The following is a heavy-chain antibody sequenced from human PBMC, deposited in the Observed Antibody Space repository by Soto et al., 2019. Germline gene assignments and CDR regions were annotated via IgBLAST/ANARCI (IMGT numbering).Heavy chain of an antibody. V-gene: IGHV1-24*01. CDR2: FDPEDGET. CDR1: GYTLTELS. Sequence: ASVKVSCKASGYTLTELSMHWVRQAPGKGLEWMGGFDPEDGETIYAQKFQGRVTMTEDTSTDTAYMELSSLRSEDTAVYYCATVGCISTSCYLAAVTTAERKYYFDYWGQGTLVTVSS. CDR3: ATVGCISTSCYLAAVTTAERKYYFDY. J-gene: IGHJ4*02. D-gene: IGHD2-2*01.